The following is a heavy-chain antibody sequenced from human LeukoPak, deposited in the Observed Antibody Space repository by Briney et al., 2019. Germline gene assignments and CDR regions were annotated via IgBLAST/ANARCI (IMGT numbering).Heavy chain of an antibody. V-gene: IGHV4-59*01. CDR1: GGSISSYY. CDR3: ARGVIVGATRAFDY. CDR2: IYYSGST. D-gene: IGHD1-26*01. Sequence: SETLSLTCTVSGGSISSYYWSWIRQPPGKGLECIGYIYYSGSTNYNPSLKSRVTISVDTSKNQFSLKLSSVTAADTAVYYCARGVIVGATRAFDYWGKGTLVTVSS. J-gene: IGHJ4*02.